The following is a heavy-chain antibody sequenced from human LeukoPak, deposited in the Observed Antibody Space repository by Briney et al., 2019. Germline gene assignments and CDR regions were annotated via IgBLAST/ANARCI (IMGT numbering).Heavy chain of an antibody. J-gene: IGHJ6*03. D-gene: IGHD3-9*01. Sequence: SVKVSCKASGGTFSSYAISWVRQAPGQGLEWMGGIIPIFGTANYAQKFQGRVTITADKSTSTAYMELSSLRPEDTAVYYCARSTRQLRYFDWWYYYYYYMDVWGKGTTVTVSS. CDR3: ARSTRQLRYFDWWYYYYYYMDV. CDR2: IIPIFGTA. V-gene: IGHV1-69*06. CDR1: GGTFSSYA.